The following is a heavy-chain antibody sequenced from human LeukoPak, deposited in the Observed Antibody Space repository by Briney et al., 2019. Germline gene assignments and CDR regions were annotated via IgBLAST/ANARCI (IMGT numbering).Heavy chain of an antibody. D-gene: IGHD6-19*01. CDR1: GYTFTGYY. CDR3: ARGQSSGWYVSFLLDY. V-gene: IGHV1-2*02. CDR2: INPNSGGT. J-gene: IGHJ4*02. Sequence: GASVKVSCKASGYTFTGYYMHWVRQAPGQGLEWMGWINPNSGGTNYAQKFQGRVTMTRDTSISTAYMELSRLRSGDTAVYYCARGQSSGWYVSFLLDYWGQGTLVTVSS.